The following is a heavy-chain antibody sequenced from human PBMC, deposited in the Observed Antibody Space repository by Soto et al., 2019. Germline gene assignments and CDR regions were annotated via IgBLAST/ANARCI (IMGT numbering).Heavy chain of an antibody. J-gene: IGHJ5*01. CDR3: ARLIGDSWLDS. V-gene: IGHV3-30*03. CDR2: ISYDGSNK. D-gene: IGHD2-8*01. Sequence: GGSLRLSCAASGFTFSSYVMHWVRQAPGKGLGWVAVISYDGSNKYYAVSVKGRITINADTSNNQLSLQLNSVTPDDTAVYYCARLIGDSWLDSWGQGTLVTVSS. CDR1: GFTFSSYV.